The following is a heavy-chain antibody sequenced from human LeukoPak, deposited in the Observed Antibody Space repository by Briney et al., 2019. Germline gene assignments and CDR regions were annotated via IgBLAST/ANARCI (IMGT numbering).Heavy chain of an antibody. CDR3: ARRSRYSYGQQYFDY. J-gene: IGHJ4*02. CDR1: GGSFSGYY. Sequence: PSETLSLTCAVYGGSFSGYYWSWIRQPPGQGLEWIGEINHSGSTNYNPSLKSRVTISVDTSKNQFSLKLSSVTAADTAVYYCARRSRYSYGQQYFDYWGQGTLVTVSS. CDR2: INHSGST. D-gene: IGHD5-18*01. V-gene: IGHV4-34*01.